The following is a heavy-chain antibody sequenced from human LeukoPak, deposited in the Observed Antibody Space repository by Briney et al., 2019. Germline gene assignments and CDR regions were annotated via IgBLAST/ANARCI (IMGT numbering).Heavy chain of an antibody. CDR3: AREYYYDSSGIDY. D-gene: IGHD3-22*01. CDR1: GGSMSSGGYY. J-gene: IGHJ4*02. CDR2: IYYSGST. Sequence: SETLCLTCTVSGGSMSSGGYYWSWIRQHPGKGLEWIGYIYYSGSTYYNPSLKSRVTISVDTSKNQFSLKLSSVTAADTAVYYCAREYYYDSSGIDYWGQGTLVTVSS. V-gene: IGHV4-31*03.